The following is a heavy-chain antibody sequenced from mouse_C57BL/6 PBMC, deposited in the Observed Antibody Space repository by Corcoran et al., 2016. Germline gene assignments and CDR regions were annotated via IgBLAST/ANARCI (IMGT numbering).Heavy chain of an antibody. J-gene: IGHJ4*01. D-gene: IGHD2-3*01. CDR3: ARVDGFHYYAMDY. V-gene: IGHV9-3*01. CDR1: GYTFTTYG. CDR2: INTYSGVP. Sequence: QIQLVQSGPEPKKPGETVKISCKASGYTFTTYGMSWVKQAPGKGLKWRGWINTYSGVPTYADDFKGRFAFSLETSASTAYLQINNLKNEDTATYFCARVDGFHYYAMDYWGQGTSVTVSS.